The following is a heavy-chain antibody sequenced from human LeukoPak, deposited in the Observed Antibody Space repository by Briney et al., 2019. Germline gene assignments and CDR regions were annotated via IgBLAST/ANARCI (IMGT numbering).Heavy chain of an antibody. CDR1: GYSFTSHY. J-gene: IGHJ3*02. D-gene: IGHD2-2*02. Sequence: ASVKVSCKASGYSFTSHYMHWVRQAPGQGLEWMGWISAYNGNTNYAQKLQGRVTMTTDTSTSTAYMELRSLRSDDTAVYYCARDEYPGAFDIWGQGTMVTVSS. CDR2: ISAYNGNT. CDR3: ARDEYPGAFDI. V-gene: IGHV1-18*04.